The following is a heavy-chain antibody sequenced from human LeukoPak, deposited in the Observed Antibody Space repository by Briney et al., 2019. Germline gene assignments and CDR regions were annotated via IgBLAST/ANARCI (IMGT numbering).Heavy chain of an antibody. CDR1: GFTFSGSA. J-gene: IGHJ4*02. Sequence: GGSLRLSCAASGFTFSGSALHWVRQASGKGLEWVSAISGSGGSTYYADSVRGRFIISRDNSKNTLYLQMNSLRAEDTAVYYCARRAGSYSHSYDYWGQGTLVTVSS. CDR3: ARRAGSYSHSYDY. V-gene: IGHV3-23*01. D-gene: IGHD2-15*01. CDR2: ISGSGGST.